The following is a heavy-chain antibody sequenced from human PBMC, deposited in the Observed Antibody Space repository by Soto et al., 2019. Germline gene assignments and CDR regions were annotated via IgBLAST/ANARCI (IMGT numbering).Heavy chain of an antibody. D-gene: IGHD6-19*01. CDR1: GFTFSSYA. CDR3: AKLGSGWLFDY. J-gene: IGHJ4*02. V-gene: IGHV3-23*01. CDR2: ISGSGGST. Sequence: EVQLLESGGGLVQPGGSLRLSCAASGFTFSSYAMSWVRQAPGKGLEWVSGISGSGGSTYYAHSVKGRFTISRDNSKNPLYLQMNSLRAEDTAVYYCAKLGSGWLFDYGGQGTLVTVSS.